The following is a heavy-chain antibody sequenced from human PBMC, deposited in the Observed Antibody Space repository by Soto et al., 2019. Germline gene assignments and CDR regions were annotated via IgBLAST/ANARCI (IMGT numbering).Heavy chain of an antibody. J-gene: IGHJ6*02. CDR2: INPNSGGT. Sequence: ASVKVSCKASGYTFTGYYMHWVRQAPGQGLEWTGWINPNSGGTNYAQKFQGRVTMTRDTSISTAYMELSRLRSDDTAVYYCARVLYYYDSSGYYYVDDYYYGMDVWGQGTTVTVSS. V-gene: IGHV1-2*02. D-gene: IGHD3-22*01. CDR3: ARVLYYYDSSGYYYVDDYYYGMDV. CDR1: GYTFTGYY.